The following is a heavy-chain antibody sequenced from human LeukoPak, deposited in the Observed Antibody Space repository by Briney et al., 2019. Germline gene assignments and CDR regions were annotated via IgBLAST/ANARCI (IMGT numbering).Heavy chain of an antibody. V-gene: IGHV3-23*01. J-gene: IGHJ4*02. Sequence: QPGGSLRLSCAASGFTFSNYGMSWLRQAPGKGLEWVSAITGSGDDAYYADSVHGRFTMSRDNSNSTLYLQINSLSVEDTALYYCAKESTGSSPDYWGQGTLVTVSS. CDR3: AKESTGSSPDY. CDR2: ITGSGDDA. D-gene: IGHD1-26*01. CDR1: GFTFSNYG.